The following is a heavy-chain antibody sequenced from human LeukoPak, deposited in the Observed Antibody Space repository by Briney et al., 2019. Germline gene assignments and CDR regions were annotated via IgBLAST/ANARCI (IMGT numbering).Heavy chain of an antibody. CDR3: ARAYYDSIGYYPDAFEI. Sequence: SQPQSLTCTVCGGSISSGSYYWRWIRRPAGKGLEWIGRIYTRGRTSYNPSLQTRVTISVDTSKTQFSLKLSSVTAADTAVYYWARAYYDSIGYYPDAFEICGQGKICTVSS. CDR1: GGSISSGSYY. J-gene: IGHJ3*02. CDR2: IYTRGRT. D-gene: IGHD3-22*01. V-gene: IGHV4-61*02.